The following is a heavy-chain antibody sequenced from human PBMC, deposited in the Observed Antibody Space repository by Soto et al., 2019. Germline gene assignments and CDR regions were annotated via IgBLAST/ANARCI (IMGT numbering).Heavy chain of an antibody. CDR1: GFTFNTYS. V-gene: IGHV3-33*01. CDR3: ARAGGTTVTGLWHFDS. J-gene: IGHJ4*02. Sequence: GGSLRLSCGASGFTFNTYSMHWVRQPPGKGLEWLAAIWYDGTQKYYADSVKGRFIISRDNSKKTLYLEMNSLRAEDTAVYYCARAGGTTVTGLWHFDSWGQGTLVTVSS. CDR2: IWYDGTQK. D-gene: IGHD4-17*01.